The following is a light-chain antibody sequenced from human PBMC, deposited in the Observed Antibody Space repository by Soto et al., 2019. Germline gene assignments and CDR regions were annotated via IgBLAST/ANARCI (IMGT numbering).Light chain of an antibody. V-gene: IGKV1-5*03. CDR1: QSVSAW. CDR3: QQYKAFSPYT. J-gene: IGKJ2*01. Sequence: DIQMTQSPSTLSASVGDRVTLTCRASQSVSAWLAWYQQKPGKAPKVLIYKASNLESGVPSRFSGSGSGTQVTITICRLQPDDSAAYYCQQYKAFSPYTFGEGTKVEI. CDR2: KAS.